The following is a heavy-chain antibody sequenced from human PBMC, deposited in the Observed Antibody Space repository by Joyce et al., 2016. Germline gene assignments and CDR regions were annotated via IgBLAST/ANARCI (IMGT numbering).Heavy chain of an antibody. CDR2: ISSDSTYI. CDR3: ARGGIVYDYSMDL. CDR1: GFTFSTSS. V-gene: IGHV3-21*02. D-gene: IGHD3-22*01. Sequence: EVQLVESGGGLVKPGGSLRISCAASGFTFSTSSMSWFRRAPGKGLEGDSAISSDSTYIFYADSVKGRFTVSRDNAKNSLYLQMNSLRAEDTAVFFCARGGIVYDYSMDLWGQGTTVTVSS. J-gene: IGHJ6*02.